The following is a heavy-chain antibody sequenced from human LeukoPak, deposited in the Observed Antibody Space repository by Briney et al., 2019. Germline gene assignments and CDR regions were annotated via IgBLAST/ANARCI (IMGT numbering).Heavy chain of an antibody. J-gene: IGHJ4*02. CDR2: ISNSGEST. V-gene: IGHV3-23*01. D-gene: IGHD4-23*01. Sequence: PGGSLRLSCAASGFTFSNCAMNWVRQAPGKGLEWVSTISNSGESTYYAGSVKGRFTISRDNSKNTLYLQMNSLRAEDTAVYYCAKGPNSPHLDYWGQGTLVTVSS. CDR1: GFTFSNCA. CDR3: AKGPNSPHLDY.